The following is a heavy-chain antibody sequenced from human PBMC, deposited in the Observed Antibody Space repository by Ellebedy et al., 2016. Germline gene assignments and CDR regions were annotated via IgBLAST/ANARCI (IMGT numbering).Heavy chain of an antibody. CDR1: GGPISSYY. V-gene: IGHV4-59*12. D-gene: IGHD1-26*01. CDR3: ARGGWEIPFDY. J-gene: IGHJ4*02. CDR2: IYYSGST. Sequence: SETLSLTCTVSGGPISSYYWSWIRQPPGKGLEWIGYIYYSGSTNYNPSLKSRVTISVDTSKNQFSLKLSSVTAADTAVYYCARGGWEIPFDYWGQGTLVTVSS.